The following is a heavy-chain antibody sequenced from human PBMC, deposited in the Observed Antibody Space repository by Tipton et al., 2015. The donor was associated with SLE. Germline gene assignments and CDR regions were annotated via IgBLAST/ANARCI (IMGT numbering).Heavy chain of an antibody. Sequence: TLSLTCAVYGGSFSGYYWGWIRQPPGKGLEWIGNIYHSGSTYYNPSLKSRVTISVDTSKNQFSLKLSSVTAADTAVYYCARSLDSSEYFDYWGQGTLVTVSS. CDR1: GGSFSGYY. J-gene: IGHJ4*02. CDR3: ARSLDSSEYFDY. D-gene: IGHD3-22*01. CDR2: IYHSGST. V-gene: IGHV4-34*01.